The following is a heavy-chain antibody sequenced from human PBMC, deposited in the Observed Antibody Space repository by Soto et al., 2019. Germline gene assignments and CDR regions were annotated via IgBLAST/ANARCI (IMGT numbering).Heavy chain of an antibody. D-gene: IGHD3-3*01. V-gene: IGHV4-34*01. CDR3: ARVPSIPIFGVPTRWFDP. CDR2: INHNGST. J-gene: IGHJ5*02. Sequence: QVQLQQWGAGLLKPSETLSLTCAVYGGSFSGYYWSWIRQPPGKGLAWIGEINHNGSTNYNPSLNSRVTISVDTSKNQFSLKLSSVTAADTAVYYCARVPSIPIFGVPTRWFDPWGHGTLVTVSS. CDR1: GGSFSGYY.